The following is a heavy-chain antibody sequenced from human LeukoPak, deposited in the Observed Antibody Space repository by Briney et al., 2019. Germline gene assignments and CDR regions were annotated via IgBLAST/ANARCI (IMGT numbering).Heavy chain of an antibody. Sequence: GGSLRLSCAASGFTFSRDAMSWVRQAPGKGLEWVSGISGSGGSTYYADSVKGRFTISRDNSKNTLYLEMNSLRAEDTAVYYCAKVTVSWGLAVGTFDTWGPGTLVTVSS. CDR1: GFTFSRDA. V-gene: IGHV3-23*01. D-gene: IGHD2-15*01. J-gene: IGHJ5*02. CDR2: ISGSGGST. CDR3: AKVTVSWGLAVGTFDT.